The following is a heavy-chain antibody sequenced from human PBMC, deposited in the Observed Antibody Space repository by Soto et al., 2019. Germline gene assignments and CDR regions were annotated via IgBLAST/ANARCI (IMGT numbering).Heavy chain of an antibody. V-gene: IGHV3-74*01. CDR3: ASVGPGIAAAGTPMMNYYYAGMDV. J-gene: IGHJ6*02. CDR2: INSDGSST. Sequence: GSLRLSCAASGFTFSSYWMHWVRQAPGKGLVWVSRINSDGSSTSYADSVKGRFTISRDNAKNTLYLQMNSLSAEDTAVYYCASVGPGIAAAGTPMMNYYYAGMDVWGQGTTVTVSS. D-gene: IGHD6-13*01. CDR1: GFTFSSYW.